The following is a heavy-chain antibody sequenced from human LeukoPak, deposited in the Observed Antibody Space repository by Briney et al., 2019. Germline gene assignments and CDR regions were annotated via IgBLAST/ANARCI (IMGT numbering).Heavy chain of an antibody. D-gene: IGHD2-2*01. CDR2: ISYDGSNK. Sequence: PGGSLRLSCAASGFTFSSYAMHWVRQAPGKGLEWVAVISYDGSNKFYADSVKGRFTISRGNSKNTLYLQMNSLRAEDTAMYNCARHAFSSSSSSFPLDYWGQGTLVTVSS. CDR3: ARHAFSSSSSSFPLDY. V-gene: IGHV3-30-3*01. CDR1: GFTFSSYA. J-gene: IGHJ4*02.